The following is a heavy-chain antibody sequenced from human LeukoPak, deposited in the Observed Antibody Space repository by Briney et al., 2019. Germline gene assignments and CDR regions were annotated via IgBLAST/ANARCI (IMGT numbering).Heavy chain of an antibody. CDR2: IYYSGST. D-gene: IGHD6-19*01. V-gene: IGHV4-39*01. J-gene: IGHJ4*02. Sequence: SETLSLTCTVSGGSISSSSYYWGWIRQPPGKGLEWIGSIYYSGSTYYNPSLKSQVTISVDTSKNQFSLKLSSVTAADTAVYYCARLEIAVAVHFDYWGQGTLVTVSS. CDR1: GGSISSSSYY. CDR3: ARLEIAVAVHFDY.